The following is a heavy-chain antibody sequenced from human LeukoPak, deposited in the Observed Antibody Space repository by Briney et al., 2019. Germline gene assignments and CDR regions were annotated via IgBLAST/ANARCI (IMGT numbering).Heavy chain of an antibody. J-gene: IGHJ4*02. CDR3: ARLIENSSGWVDY. CDR1: GFTFSSYS. D-gene: IGHD6-19*01. Sequence: PGGSLRLSCAASGFTFSSYSMNWVRQAPGKGLEWVSSISSSSSYIYYADSEKGRFTISRDNAKNSLYLQMNSLRAEDTAVYYCARLIENSSGWVDYWGQGTLVTVSS. CDR2: ISSSSSYI. V-gene: IGHV3-21*01.